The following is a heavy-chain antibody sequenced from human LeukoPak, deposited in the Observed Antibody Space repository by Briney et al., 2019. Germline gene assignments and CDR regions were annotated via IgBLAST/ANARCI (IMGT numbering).Heavy chain of an antibody. D-gene: IGHD6-6*01. J-gene: IGHJ6*03. V-gene: IGHV1-8*03. CDR2: MNPNSGNT. CDR3: ARGLGVAARPYYYYMDV. CDR1: GYTFTSYD. Sequence: VASVKVSCKASGYTFTSYDINWVRQATGQGLEWMGWMNPNSGNTGYAQKFQGRVTITRNTSISTAYMELSSLRSEDTAVYYCARGLGVAARPYYYYMDVWGKGTTVTVSS.